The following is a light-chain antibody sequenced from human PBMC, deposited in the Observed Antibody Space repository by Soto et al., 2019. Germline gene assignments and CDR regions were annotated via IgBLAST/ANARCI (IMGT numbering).Light chain of an antibody. CDR3: QQYNDWPYT. CDR1: QSVSTN. J-gene: IGKJ2*01. Sequence: EIVMTQSPATLSVSPGERATLSCRASQSVSTNLAWYQQKPGQAPRLLIYGVSTRATGIPARFSGSGSGTEFTLTLSSLQSEDFAVYYCQQYNDWPYTFGQGTKLEIK. V-gene: IGKV3-15*01. CDR2: GVS.